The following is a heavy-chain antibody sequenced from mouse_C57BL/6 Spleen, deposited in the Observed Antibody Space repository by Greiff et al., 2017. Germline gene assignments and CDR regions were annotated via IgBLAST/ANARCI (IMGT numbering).Heavy chain of an antibody. Sequence: EVKLVESGGGLVKPGGSLKLSCAASGFTFSDYGMHWVRQAPEKGLEWVAYISSGSSTIYYADTVKGRFTISRDNAKNTLFLQMTSLRSEDTAMYYCARKFITTNFDYWGQGTTLTVSS. D-gene: IGHD1-1*01. CDR3: ARKFITTNFDY. CDR1: GFTFSDYG. CDR2: ISSGSSTI. V-gene: IGHV5-17*01. J-gene: IGHJ2*01.